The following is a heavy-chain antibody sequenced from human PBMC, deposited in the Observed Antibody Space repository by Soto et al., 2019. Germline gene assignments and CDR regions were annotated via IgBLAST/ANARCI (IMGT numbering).Heavy chain of an antibody. CDR3: AKNPGYYYDSTGYHFDY. Sequence: PGGSLRLSCAASEFTFSNYAMSWVRQAPGKGLEWVSAISYSGGTTYYADSVKGRFTISRDNSKNILYLQMNSLRAEDTAVYYCAKNPGYYYDSTGYHFDYWGQGTLVTVSS. V-gene: IGHV3-23*01. J-gene: IGHJ4*02. CDR1: EFTFSNYA. D-gene: IGHD3-22*01. CDR2: ISYSGGTT.